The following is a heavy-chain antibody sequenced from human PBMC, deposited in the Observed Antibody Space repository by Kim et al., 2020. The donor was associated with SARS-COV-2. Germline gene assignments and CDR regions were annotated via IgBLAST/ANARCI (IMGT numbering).Heavy chain of an antibody. CDR3: ARERSEDTAMVTYYYYGMDV. CDR1: GFTFSSYW. V-gene: IGHV3-7*03. J-gene: IGHJ6*02. CDR2: IKQDGSEK. D-gene: IGHD5-18*01. Sequence: GGSLRLSCAASGFTFSSYWMSWVRQAPGKGLEWVANIKQDGSEKYYVDSVKGRFTISRDNAKNSLYLQMNSLRAEDTAVYSCARERSEDTAMVTYYYYGMDVWGQGTTVTVSS.